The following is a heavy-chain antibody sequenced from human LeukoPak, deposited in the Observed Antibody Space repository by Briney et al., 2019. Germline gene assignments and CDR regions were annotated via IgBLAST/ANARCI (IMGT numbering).Heavy chain of an antibody. Sequence: GGSLRLSCAASGFSFRVYWMTWGRQAPGKRPEWVANINDDGRERYYVDSVRGRFTISRDNDKNSLYLEMNSLRADDTAVYFLVQGGNFDFLGQGVPVTVSS. CDR2: INDDGRER. J-gene: IGHJ4*02. CDR1: GFSFRVYW. D-gene: IGHD3-10*01. V-gene: IGHV3-7*01. CDR3: VQGGNFDF.